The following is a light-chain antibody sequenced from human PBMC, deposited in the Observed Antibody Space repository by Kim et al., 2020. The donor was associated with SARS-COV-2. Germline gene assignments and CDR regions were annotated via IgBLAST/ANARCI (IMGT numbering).Light chain of an antibody. J-gene: IGLJ2*01. Sequence: LGQTVRITCQGDSLRSYYASWYQQKPGQAPVLVIYGKNNRPSGIPDRCSGSSSGNTASLTITGAQAEDEADYYCNSRDSSGNHQRVFGGGTKLTVL. CDR1: SLRSYY. CDR3: NSRDSSGNHQRV. CDR2: GKN. V-gene: IGLV3-19*01.